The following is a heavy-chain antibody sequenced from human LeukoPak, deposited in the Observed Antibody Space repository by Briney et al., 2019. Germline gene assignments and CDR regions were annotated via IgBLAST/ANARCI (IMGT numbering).Heavy chain of an antibody. J-gene: IGHJ3*02. CDR1: GGSFSGYY. CDR3: ARGPIVGATPTPSDAFDI. CDR2: IYYSGST. Sequence: PSETLSLTCAVYGGSFSGYYWSWIRQPPGKGLEWIGYIYYSGSTNYNPSLKSRVTISVDTSKNQFSLKLSSVTAADTAVYYCARGPIVGATPTPSDAFDIWGQGTMVTVSS. D-gene: IGHD1-26*01. V-gene: IGHV4-59*01.